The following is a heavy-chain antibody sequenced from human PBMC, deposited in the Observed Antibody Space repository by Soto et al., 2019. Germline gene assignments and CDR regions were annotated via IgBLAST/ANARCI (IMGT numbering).Heavy chain of an antibody. V-gene: IGHV1-8*01. Sequence: ASVKVSCKASGYTFTSYDINWVRQATGQGLEWMGWMNPNSGNTGYAQKFQGRVTMTRNTSISTAYMELSSLRSEDTAVYYCARYCFRDSSGWPWEAFDIWGQGTMVTVSS. J-gene: IGHJ3*02. CDR3: ARYCFRDSSGWPWEAFDI. CDR1: GYTFTSYD. CDR2: MNPNSGNT. D-gene: IGHD6-19*01.